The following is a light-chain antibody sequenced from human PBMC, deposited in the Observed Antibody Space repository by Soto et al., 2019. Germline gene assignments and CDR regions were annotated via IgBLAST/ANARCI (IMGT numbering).Light chain of an antibody. V-gene: IGKV3-20*01. CDR1: QTVINTY. CDR2: GAS. J-gene: IGKJ4*01. CDR3: QQYGSSPLT. Sequence: EIVLTQSPGTLSLSPGERATLSCRASQTVINTYLAWYQQKPGQAPRLLIYGASSRATGVPDRFSGSGSGTDFTLTISRLEPEDFAVDFCQQYGSSPLTFGGGTKVEIK.